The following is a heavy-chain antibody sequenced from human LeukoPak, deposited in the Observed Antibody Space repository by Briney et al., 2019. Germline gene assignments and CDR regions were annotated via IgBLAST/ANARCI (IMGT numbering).Heavy chain of an antibody. CDR2: IYSGGST. D-gene: IGHD2-15*01. V-gene: IGHV3-53*01. CDR1: GFTVSSNY. Sequence: PGGSLILSCAASGFTVSSNYMSWVRQAPGKGLEWVSVIYSGGSTYYADSVKGGFTFSRDNSKNTLYLQMNSLIAEDTAVYYCASSPRGGGRYWGQGTLVTVSS. J-gene: IGHJ4*02. CDR3: ASSPRGGGRY.